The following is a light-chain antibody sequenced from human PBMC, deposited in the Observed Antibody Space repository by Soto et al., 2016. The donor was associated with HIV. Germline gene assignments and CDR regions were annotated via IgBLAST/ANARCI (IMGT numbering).Light chain of an antibody. CDR3: QQSDSIPLT. Sequence: DIQMTQSPSSLSASIGDRVTITCRASQMINNYLNWYQQKPGKAPKLLIYAASSLQVGVPSRFSGSASGTDFSLTISNLQPEDFATYYCQQSDSIPLTFGQGTRLEX. CDR2: AAS. J-gene: IGKJ5*01. V-gene: IGKV1-39*01. CDR1: QMINNY.